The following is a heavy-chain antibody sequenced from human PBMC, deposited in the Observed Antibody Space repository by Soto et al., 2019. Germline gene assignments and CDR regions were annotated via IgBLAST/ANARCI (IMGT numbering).Heavy chain of an antibody. CDR3: TKDPATITRGAFDI. D-gene: IGHD4-4*01. CDR1: GFTFSSYA. V-gene: IGHV3-23*01. J-gene: IGHJ3*02. CDR2: ISGSGGST. Sequence: EVQLLESGGGLVKPGGSLRLSCAASGFTFSSYAMSWVRQAPGKGLEWVSAISGSGGSTDYAESVKGRFTISRDNTKNPVYLQVISLRAEATASCYCTKDPATITRGAFDIWGQVTLVNVSS.